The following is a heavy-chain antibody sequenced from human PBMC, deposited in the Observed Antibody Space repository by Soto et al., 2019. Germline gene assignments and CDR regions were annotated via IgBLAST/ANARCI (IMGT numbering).Heavy chain of an antibody. J-gene: IGHJ6*02. V-gene: IGHV1-3*01. D-gene: IGHD2-2*02. CDR1: GYTFTSYA. Sequence: ASVKVSCKASGYTFTSYAMHWVRQAPGQRLEWMGWINAGNGNTKYSQKFQGRVTITRETSASTAYMELSSLRSEDTAVYYCARVPAAITYYYGMDVWGQGTTVTVS. CDR3: ARVPAAITYYYGMDV. CDR2: INAGNGNT.